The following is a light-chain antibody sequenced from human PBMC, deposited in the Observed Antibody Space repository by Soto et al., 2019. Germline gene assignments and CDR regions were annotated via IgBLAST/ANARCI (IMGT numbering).Light chain of an antibody. CDR1: SSNVGNNY. Sequence: QSVLTQPPSVSAAPGQNVTISCSGSSSNVGNNYVSWYQQIPQTAPKLLIYDNDKRPSGIPDRCSGSTSGTSATLGITGVQTGDEADYFCGTWDSSLSVIVVFGGGTKVTVL. CDR2: DND. V-gene: IGLV1-51*01. CDR3: GTWDSSLSVIVV. J-gene: IGLJ2*01.